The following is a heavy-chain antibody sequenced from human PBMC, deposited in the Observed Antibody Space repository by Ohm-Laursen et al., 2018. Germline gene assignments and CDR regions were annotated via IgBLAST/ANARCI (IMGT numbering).Heavy chain of an antibody. CDR2: IYTSGST. Sequence: PPGTLSLTCPVSGGSISSYYWSWIRQPAGKGLEWIGRIYTSGSTNYNPSLKSRVTISVDTSKNQFSLKLSSVTAADTAVYYCARGDSSGYLGWAAFDIWGQGTMVTVSS. J-gene: IGHJ3*02. V-gene: IGHV4-4*07. CDR1: GGSISSYY. D-gene: IGHD3-22*01. CDR3: ARGDSSGYLGWAAFDI.